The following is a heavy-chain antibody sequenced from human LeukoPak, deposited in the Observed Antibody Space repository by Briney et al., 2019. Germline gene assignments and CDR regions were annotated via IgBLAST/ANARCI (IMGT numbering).Heavy chain of an antibody. CDR3: VRDLTSSQFYFDC. D-gene: IGHD2-2*01. V-gene: IGHV3-9*01. Sequence: GGSLRLSCAASGFTFDDYAMHWVRQAPEKGLEWVSGISWNSGSIVYADSVKGRFTISRDNAKNSLSLQMNSLRAEDTAVYYCVRDLTSSQFYFDCWGQGTLVTVSS. CDR1: GFTFDDYA. J-gene: IGHJ4*02. CDR2: ISWNSGSI.